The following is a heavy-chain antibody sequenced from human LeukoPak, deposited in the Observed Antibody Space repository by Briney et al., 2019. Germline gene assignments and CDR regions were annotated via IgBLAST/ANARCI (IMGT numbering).Heavy chain of an antibody. Sequence: GASVKVSCKASGGTFSSYAISWVRQAPGQGLEWMGGIIPIFGTANYAQKFQGRVTITADESTSTAYMELSSLRSEDTAVYYCARGDYGDYALPTDYWGQGTLVTVSS. CDR1: GGTFSSYA. J-gene: IGHJ4*02. CDR3: ARGDYGDYALPTDY. V-gene: IGHV1-69*13. D-gene: IGHD4-17*01. CDR2: IIPIFGTA.